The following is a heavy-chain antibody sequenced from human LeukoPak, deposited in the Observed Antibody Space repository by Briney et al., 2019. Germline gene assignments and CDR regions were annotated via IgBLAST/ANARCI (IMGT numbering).Heavy chain of an antibody. V-gene: IGHV3-23*01. CDR2: ISGSGGST. D-gene: IGHD3-10*01. Sequence: GGSLRLSCAASGFTFSNSGMSWVRQAPGKGLEWVSAISGSGGSTYYADSVKGRFTISRDNSKNTLYLQMNSLRAEDTAVYYCAKDSWFPGYAGYWGQGTLVTVSS. CDR1: GFTFSNSG. CDR3: AKDSWFPGYAGY. J-gene: IGHJ4*02.